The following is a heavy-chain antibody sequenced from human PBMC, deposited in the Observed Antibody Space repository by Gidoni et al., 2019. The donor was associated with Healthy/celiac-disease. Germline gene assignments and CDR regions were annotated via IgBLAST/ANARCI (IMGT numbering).Heavy chain of an antibody. D-gene: IGHD4-17*01. V-gene: IGHV3-30*18. CDR3: AKGGIYGIDY. CDR2: ISYDGSNK. CDR1: GFTFSSYG. J-gene: IGHJ4*02. Sequence: QVQLVESGGGVVQPGRSLRLSCAASGFTFSSYGMHWVRQAPGKGLEWVAVISYDGSNKYYADSGKGRFTISRDNSKNTLYLQMNSLRAEDTAVYYCAKGGIYGIDYWGQGTLVTVSS.